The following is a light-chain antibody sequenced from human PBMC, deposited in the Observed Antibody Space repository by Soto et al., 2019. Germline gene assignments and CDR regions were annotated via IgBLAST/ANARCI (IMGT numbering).Light chain of an antibody. CDR3: QQYDNXLT. CDR1: QDISNY. Sequence: DIQMTQSPSSLSASVGDRVTITCQASQDISNYLNWYQQKPGKAPKLLIYDASNLETGVPSRFSGSGSGTDFTFTISSLHPEDIATYYCQQYDNXLTFGRGTKV. CDR2: DAS. J-gene: IGKJ4*01. V-gene: IGKV1-33*01.